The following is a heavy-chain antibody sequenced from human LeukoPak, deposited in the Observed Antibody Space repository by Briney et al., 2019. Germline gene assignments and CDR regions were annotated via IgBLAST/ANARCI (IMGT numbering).Heavy chain of an antibody. J-gene: IGHJ4*02. CDR2: IYYSGST. CDR3: ARDHCSGGSCYGFDY. Sequence: NPSETLSLTCTVSGGSISSYYWSWIRQPPGKGLEWIGYIYYSGSTNYNPSLKSRVAISVDTSKNQFSLKLSSVTAADTAVYYCARDHCSGGSCYGFDYWGQGTLVTVSS. D-gene: IGHD2-15*01. CDR1: GGSISSYY. V-gene: IGHV4-59*01.